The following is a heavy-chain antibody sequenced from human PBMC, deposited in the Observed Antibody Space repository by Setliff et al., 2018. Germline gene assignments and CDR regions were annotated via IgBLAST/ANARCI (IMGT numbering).Heavy chain of an antibody. Sequence: GALRLSCAASGFTFTNHIIHWVRQAPGKGLEWVANIKQDGSEKYYVDSVKGRFTISRDNAKNSLYLQMNSLRAEDTAVYYCARVGIAVAGGLDLWGRGTLVTV. D-gene: IGHD6-19*01. J-gene: IGHJ2*01. V-gene: IGHV3-7*01. CDR3: ARVGIAVAGGLDL. CDR2: IKQDGSEK. CDR1: GFTFTNHI.